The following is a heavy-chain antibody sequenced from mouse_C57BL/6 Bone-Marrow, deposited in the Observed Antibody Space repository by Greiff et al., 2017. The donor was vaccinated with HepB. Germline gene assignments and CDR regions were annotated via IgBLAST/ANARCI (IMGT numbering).Heavy chain of an antibody. D-gene: IGHD1-1*01. CDR1: GFTFSSYA. V-gene: IGHV5-4*01. J-gene: IGHJ1*03. CDR2: ISDGGSYT. CDR3: ARYPDYYGSSYWYFDV. Sequence: EVQGVESGGGLVKPGGSLKLSCAASGFTFSSYAMSWVRQTPEKRLEWVATISDGGSYTYYPDNVKGRFTISRDNAKNNLYLQMSHLKSEDTAMYYCARYPDYYGSSYWYFDVWGTGTTVTVSS.